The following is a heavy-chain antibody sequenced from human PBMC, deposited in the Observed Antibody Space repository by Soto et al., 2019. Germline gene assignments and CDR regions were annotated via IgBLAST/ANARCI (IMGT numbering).Heavy chain of an antibody. D-gene: IGHD3-9*01. V-gene: IGHV3-23*01. CDR2: ISGSGDTT. CDR3: AREPLRYFGL. J-gene: IGHJ4*02. Sequence: PGGSLRLSCAASGFTFSTYAMSWVRQAPGKGLEWVSAISGSGDTTYYANSVKGRFTISRDNSKNTLYLQMNSLRAEDTAVYYCAREPLRYFGLWGQGTLVTVSS. CDR1: GFTFSTYA.